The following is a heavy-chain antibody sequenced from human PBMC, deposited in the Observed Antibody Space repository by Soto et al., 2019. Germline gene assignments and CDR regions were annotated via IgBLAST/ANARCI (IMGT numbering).Heavy chain of an antibody. V-gene: IGHV3-9*01. CDR3: AKGVGEY. D-gene: IGHD3-16*01. CDR1: GFTFDDYA. CDR2: ISWNSGSI. Sequence: SGGGLVQPGRSLRLSCAASGFTFDDYAMHWVRQAPGKGLEWVSGISWNSGSIGYADSVKGRFTISRDNAKNSLYLQMNSLRAEDTALYYCAKGVGEYWGQGTLVTVSS. J-gene: IGHJ4*02.